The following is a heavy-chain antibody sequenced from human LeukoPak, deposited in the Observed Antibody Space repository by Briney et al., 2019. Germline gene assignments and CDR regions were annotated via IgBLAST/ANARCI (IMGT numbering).Heavy chain of an antibody. CDR3: ARGVEGCSSTSCYEFDY. D-gene: IGHD2-2*01. CDR2: INHSGST. CDR1: GGSFSGYY. Sequence: SETLSLTCAVYGGSFSGYYWSWIRQPPGKGLEWIGEINHSGSTNYNPSLKSRVTISVDTPKNQFSRKLSSVTAADTAVYYCARGVEGCSSTSCYEFDYWGQGTLVTVSS. V-gene: IGHV4-34*01. J-gene: IGHJ4*02.